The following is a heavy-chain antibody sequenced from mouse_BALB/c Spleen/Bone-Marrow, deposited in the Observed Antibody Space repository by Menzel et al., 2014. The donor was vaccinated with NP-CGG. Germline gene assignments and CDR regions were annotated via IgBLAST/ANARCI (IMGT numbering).Heavy chain of an antibody. V-gene: IGHV1-69*02. D-gene: IGHD2-10*02. Sequence: VQLQQSGAELVKPGAPVKLSCKASGYTFTTYWMNWVKQRPGRGLEWIGKIDPSDSECHYSQKFKDKATLTVDKSSSTAYIQLSSLTSEDSAVYFCARSYGNYDAMDFWGQGTSVTVSS. J-gene: IGHJ4*01. CDR1: GYTFTTYW. CDR2: IDPSDSEC. CDR3: ARSYGNYDAMDF.